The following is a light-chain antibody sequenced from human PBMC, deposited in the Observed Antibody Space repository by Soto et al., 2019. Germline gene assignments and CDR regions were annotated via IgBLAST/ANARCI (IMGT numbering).Light chain of an antibody. J-gene: IGLJ1*01. CDR3: SSYTTSNTRQIV. Sequence: SALTQPASVSGSPGKSITISCTGTSSDVGGYNYVSWYQQHPGKAPKFMIYDVSNRPSGVSNRFSGSKSGNTASLTISGLQAEDEADYYCSSYTTSNTRQIVFGTGTKVTVL. V-gene: IGLV2-14*01. CDR2: DVS. CDR1: SSDVGGYNY.